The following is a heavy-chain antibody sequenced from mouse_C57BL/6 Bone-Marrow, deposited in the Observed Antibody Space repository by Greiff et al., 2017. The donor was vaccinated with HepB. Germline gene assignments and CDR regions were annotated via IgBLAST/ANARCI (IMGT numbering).Heavy chain of an antibody. CDR2: IWSGGST. D-gene: IGHD2-2*01. CDR3: ARNLFYGNDVGFAY. V-gene: IGHV2-2*01. J-gene: IGHJ3*01. Sequence: VQLQQSGPGLVQPSQSLSITCTVSGFSFTSYGVHWVRQSPGKGLEWLGVIWSGGSTDYNAAFISRLSISKDNSKSQVFFKMNSLQADDTAIYYCARNLFYGNDVGFAYWGQGTLVTVSA. CDR1: GFSFTSYG.